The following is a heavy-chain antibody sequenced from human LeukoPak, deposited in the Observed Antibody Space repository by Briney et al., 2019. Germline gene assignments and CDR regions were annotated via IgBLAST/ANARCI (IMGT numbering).Heavy chain of an antibody. D-gene: IGHD6-19*01. J-gene: IGHJ4*02. CDR1: GFTFSSYA. CDR3: ATDSTYSSGWDQLFDY. V-gene: IGHV3-30*04. Sequence: SGGSLRLSCAASGFTFSSYAMHWVRQAPGKGLEWVAVISYDGSNKYYADFVKGRFTISRDNSKNTLYLQMNSLRAEDTAVYYCATDSTYSSGWDQLFDYWGQGTLVTVSS. CDR2: ISYDGSNK.